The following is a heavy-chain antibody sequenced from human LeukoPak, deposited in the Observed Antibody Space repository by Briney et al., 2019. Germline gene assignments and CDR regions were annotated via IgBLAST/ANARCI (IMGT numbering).Heavy chain of an antibody. V-gene: IGHV1-2*02. Sequence: ASVKVSCKASGYTFTGYYMHWVRQAPGQGLEWMGWINPNSGGTNYAQKFRGRVTMTRDTSISTAYMELSRLRSDDTAVYYCARTEGTGYYKFDYWGQGTLVTVSS. J-gene: IGHJ4*02. D-gene: IGHD3-22*01. CDR2: INPNSGGT. CDR1: GYTFTGYY. CDR3: ARTEGTGYYKFDY.